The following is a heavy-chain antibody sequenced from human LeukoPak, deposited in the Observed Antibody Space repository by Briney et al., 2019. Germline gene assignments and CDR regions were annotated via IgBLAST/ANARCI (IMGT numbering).Heavy chain of an antibody. CDR2: ISSSSSTI. CDR1: GFTFSSYS. Sequence: GGSLRLSCAASGFTFSSYSMNWVRQAPGKGLEWVSYISSSSSTIYYADSVKGRFTISRDNSKNTLYLQMNSLRAEDTAVYYCAKDQIVVVPAARRGDYWGQGTLVTVSS. J-gene: IGHJ4*02. V-gene: IGHV3-48*01. CDR3: AKDQIVVVPAARRGDY. D-gene: IGHD2-2*01.